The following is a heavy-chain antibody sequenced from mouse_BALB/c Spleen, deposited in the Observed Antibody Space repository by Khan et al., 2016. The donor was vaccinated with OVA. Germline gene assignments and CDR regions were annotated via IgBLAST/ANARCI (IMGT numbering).Heavy chain of an antibody. CDR1: GFSLSRYN. J-gene: IGHJ4*01. V-gene: IGHV2-6-4*01. CDR3: ARAYYRYDGYYAMDY. CDR2: IWGGGGT. Sequence: QVQLKDSGPGLVAPSQSLSITCTVSGFSLSRYNIHWVRQPPGKGLEWLGMIWGGGGTDYNSTLKSRLSIRKDNSKSQVLLKMNRQQTDDTAMYYGARAYYRYDGYYAMDYWGQGTSVTVSS. D-gene: IGHD2-14*01.